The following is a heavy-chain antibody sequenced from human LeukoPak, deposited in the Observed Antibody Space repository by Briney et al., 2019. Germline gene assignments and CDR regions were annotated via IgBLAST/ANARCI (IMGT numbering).Heavy chain of an antibody. CDR1: GFTLSAYW. CDR2: IEGDGNRI. CDR3: ARGGGLDV. D-gene: IGHD3-16*01. V-gene: IGHV3-74*01. Sequence: GGSLRLSCAASGFTLSAYWMHWVRQAPGKGLMWVSRIEGDGNRITYADSVKGRFTISRDNAKNSLYLQMSNLRAEDTAVYFCARGGGLDVWGQGATVTVSS. J-gene: IGHJ6*02.